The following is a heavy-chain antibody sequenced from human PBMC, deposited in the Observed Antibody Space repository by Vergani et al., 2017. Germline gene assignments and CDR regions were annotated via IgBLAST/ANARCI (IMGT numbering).Heavy chain of an antibody. J-gene: IGHJ4*02. Sequence: QVQLVQSGAEVKKPGSSVKVSCKASGGTFSSYTISWVRQAPGQGLEWMGRIIPILGIANYAQKFQVRVTITADKSTSTAYMELSSLRSEDTAVYYCARDSGYSYGQGSDYWGQGTLVTVSS. D-gene: IGHD5-18*01. CDR2: IIPILGIA. V-gene: IGHV1-69*08. CDR3: ARDSGYSYGQGSDY. CDR1: GGTFSSYT.